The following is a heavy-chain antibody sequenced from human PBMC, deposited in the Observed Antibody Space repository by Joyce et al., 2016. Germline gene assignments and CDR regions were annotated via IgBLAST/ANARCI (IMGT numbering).Heavy chain of an antibody. V-gene: IGHV3-23*01. CDR1: GCTFGSYA. D-gene: IGHD3-16*01. CDR3: AKNGGRDGIRPFDS. Sequence: EVQLLESGGGLVQPGGSLRLSCEDVGCTFGSYAMSWVRQATGKGLEWISGFNHVSGSTNYAHSVQGRFTISRDISTYTLYLHIKNLRAEDTAIYYCAKNGGRDGIRPFDSWGQGTLVTVSS. CDR2: FNHVSGST. J-gene: IGHJ4*02.